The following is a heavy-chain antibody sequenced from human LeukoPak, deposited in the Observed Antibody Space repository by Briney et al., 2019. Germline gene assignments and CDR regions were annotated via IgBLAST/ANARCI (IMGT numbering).Heavy chain of an antibody. V-gene: IGHV4-59*12. CDR2: IYYSGST. Sequence: SETLSLTCTVSGGSISSYYWSWIRQPPGKGLEWIGYIYYSGSTYYNPSLKSRVTISVDTSKNQFSLKLSSVTAADTAVYYCARERGYCSSTSCHTISNWFDPWGQGTLVTVSS. CDR1: GGSISSYY. CDR3: ARERGYCSSTSCHTISNWFDP. J-gene: IGHJ5*02. D-gene: IGHD2-2*01.